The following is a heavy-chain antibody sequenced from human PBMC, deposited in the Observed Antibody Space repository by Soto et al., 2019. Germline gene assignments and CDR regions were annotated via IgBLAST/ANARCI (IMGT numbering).Heavy chain of an antibody. CDR3: ARGLVHVSRGWYRAPDSAIDY. Sequence: PETLSLTGTFSGRSTRSYSWSSIRQPPAQGLDRMGYLYYSGSTNYNPSLKSRVTISVDTSKNQFSLKLSSVTAADAAGYYCARGLVHVSRGWYRAPDSAIDYWGQGTLVTVS. CDR2: LYYSGST. D-gene: IGHD6-19*01. J-gene: IGHJ4*02. CDR1: GRSTRSYS. V-gene: IGHV4-59*01.